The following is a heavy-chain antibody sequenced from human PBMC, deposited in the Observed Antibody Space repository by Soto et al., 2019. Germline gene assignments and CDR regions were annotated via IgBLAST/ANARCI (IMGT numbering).Heavy chain of an antibody. Sequence: ASVKVSCKASGYTFTSYAMHWVRQAPGQRLEWMGWINAGNGNTKYSQKFQGRVTITRDTSASTAYMELSSLRSEDTALYYCARDGPYSSSWYGGLDYWGQGTLVTVSS. CDR1: GYTFTSYA. CDR2: INAGNGNT. CDR3: ARDGPYSSSWYGGLDY. J-gene: IGHJ4*02. D-gene: IGHD6-13*01. V-gene: IGHV1-3*01.